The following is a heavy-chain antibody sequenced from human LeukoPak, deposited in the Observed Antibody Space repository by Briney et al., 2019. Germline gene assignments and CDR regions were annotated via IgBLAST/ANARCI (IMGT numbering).Heavy chain of an antibody. Sequence: GGSLRLSCSASEFTFSNLWMSWVRQAPGKGPEWVANIKQDGSEKYYVDSVKGRFTISRDNAETSLHLQMNSLRAEDTAVYYCARGGNHGDYWYFDLWGRGTLVTVSS. J-gene: IGHJ2*01. CDR3: ARGGNHGDYWYFDL. CDR2: IKQDGSEK. CDR1: EFTFSNLW. D-gene: IGHD4-17*01. V-gene: IGHV3-7*01.